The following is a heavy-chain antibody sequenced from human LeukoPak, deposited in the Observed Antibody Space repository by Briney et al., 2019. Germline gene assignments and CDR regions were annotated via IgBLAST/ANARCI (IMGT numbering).Heavy chain of an antibody. CDR2: IYHSGST. J-gene: IGHJ5*02. V-gene: IGHV4-4*02. Sequence: SETLSLTCAVSGGSISSSNWWSWVRQPPGKGLEWIGEIYHSGSTNYNPSLKSRVTISVDKSKNQFSLKLSSVTAADTAVYYCARAGPYYYGSGSSLGPWGQGTLVTVSS. D-gene: IGHD3-10*01. CDR1: GGSISSSNW. CDR3: ARAGPYYYGSGSSLGP.